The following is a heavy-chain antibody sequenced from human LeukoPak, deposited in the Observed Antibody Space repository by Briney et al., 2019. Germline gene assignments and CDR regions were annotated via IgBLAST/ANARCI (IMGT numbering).Heavy chain of an antibody. CDR1: GFTFSSYE. D-gene: IGHD3-3*01. CDR2: ISSSGSTI. CDR3: ARAFGDFWSGYYPSYYNYYMDV. J-gene: IGHJ6*03. V-gene: IGHV3-48*03. Sequence: GGSLRLSCAASGFTFSSYEMNWVRQAPGKGLEGVSYISSSGSTIYYADSVKGRFTIPRDNAKNSLYLQMNSLRAEDTAVYHCARAFGDFWSGYYPSYYNYYMDVWGKGTTVTVSS.